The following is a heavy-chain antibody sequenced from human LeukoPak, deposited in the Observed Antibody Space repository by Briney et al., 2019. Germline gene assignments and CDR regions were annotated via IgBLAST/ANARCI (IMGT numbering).Heavy chain of an antibody. Sequence: PSETLSLTCTVSGGSISSYYWSWIRQPPGKGLEWIGYIYTSGSTNYNPSLRSRVTISVDTSMNQFSLKLSSVTAADTAVYYCARSGVYARRGWFDPWGQGTLVTVSS. CDR2: IYTSGST. J-gene: IGHJ5*02. CDR3: ARSGVYARRGWFDP. D-gene: IGHD2-8*01. V-gene: IGHV4-4*09. CDR1: GGSISSYY.